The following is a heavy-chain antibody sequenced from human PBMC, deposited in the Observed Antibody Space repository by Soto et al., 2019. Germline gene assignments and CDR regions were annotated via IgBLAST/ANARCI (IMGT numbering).Heavy chain of an antibody. CDR3: ARGPIRIVVVTATDYYYYYYGMDV. V-gene: IGHV4-34*01. Sequence: PSETLSLTCAVYGGSFSGYYWSWIRQPPGKGLEWIGEINHSGSTNYNPSLKSRVTISVDTSKNQFSLKLSSVTAADTAVYYCARGPIRIVVVTATDYYYYYYGMDVWGQGTTVTVSS. CDR1: GGSFSGYY. D-gene: IGHD2-21*02. J-gene: IGHJ6*02. CDR2: INHSGST.